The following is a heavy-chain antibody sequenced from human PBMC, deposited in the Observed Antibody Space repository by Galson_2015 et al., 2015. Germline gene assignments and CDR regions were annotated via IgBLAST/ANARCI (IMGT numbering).Heavy chain of an antibody. CDR2: IWYDGSNK. D-gene: IGHD3-22*01. J-gene: IGHJ4*02. V-gene: IGHV3-33*01. Sequence: SLRLSCAASGFTFSSYGMHWVRQAPGKGLEWVAVIWYDGSNKYYADSVKGRFTISRDNSKNTLYLQMNSLRAEDTAVYYCARGSYYYDSNDWYFDSWGRGTLVTVSS. CDR1: GFTFSSYG. CDR3: ARGSYYYDSNDWYFDS.